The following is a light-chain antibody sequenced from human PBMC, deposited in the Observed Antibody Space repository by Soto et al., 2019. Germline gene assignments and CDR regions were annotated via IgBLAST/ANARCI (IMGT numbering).Light chain of an antibody. Sequence: QSALTQPASVSGSPGQSITISCTGTSSDVGGYNYVSWYQQHPGKAPKLMIYEVSNRPSGVSNRFSCSKSGNTASLTISGLQGADEADYYCSSYTSSSTHWVFGGGTKLTVL. V-gene: IGLV2-14*01. CDR3: SSYTSSSTHWV. CDR2: EVS. CDR1: SSDVGGYNY. J-gene: IGLJ3*02.